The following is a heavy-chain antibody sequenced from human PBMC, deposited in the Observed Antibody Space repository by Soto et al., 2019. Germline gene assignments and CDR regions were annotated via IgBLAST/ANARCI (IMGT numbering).Heavy chain of an antibody. V-gene: IGHV1-24*01. CDR3: ATEGASGDGYNDFDY. Sequence: ASVKVSCKVSGYTLTELSMHWVRQAPGKGLEWMGGFDPEDGETIYAQKFPGRVTMTEDTSTDTAYMELSSLRSEDTAVYYCATEGASGDGYNDFDYWGQGTLVTVLL. D-gene: IGHD5-12*01. CDR1: GYTLTELS. CDR2: FDPEDGET. J-gene: IGHJ4*02.